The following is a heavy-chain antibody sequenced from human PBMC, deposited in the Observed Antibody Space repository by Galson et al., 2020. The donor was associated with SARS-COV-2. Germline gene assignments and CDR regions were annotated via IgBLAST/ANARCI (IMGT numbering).Heavy chain of an antibody. CDR1: GFTFSGSA. D-gene: IGHD3-10*01. CDR2: IRSKANSYAT. Sequence: GESLKISCAASGFTFSGSAMHWVRQASGKGLEWVGRIRSKANSYATAYAASVKGRFTISRDDSKNTAYLQMNSLKTEDTAVYYCTRVWFGELSPNKFDYWGQGTLVTVSS. V-gene: IGHV3-73*01. J-gene: IGHJ4*02. CDR3: TRVWFGELSPNKFDY.